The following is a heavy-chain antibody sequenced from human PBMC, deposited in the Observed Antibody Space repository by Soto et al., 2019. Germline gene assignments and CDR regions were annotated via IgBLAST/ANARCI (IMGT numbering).Heavy chain of an antibody. D-gene: IGHD3-10*01. V-gene: IGHV1-46*01. J-gene: IGHJ6*02. CDR3: ASKSYGTDNYYGMYV. CDR1: GYTFTSYY. Sequence: ASVKVSCKASGYTFTSYYMHWVRQAPGQGLEWMGIINPSGGSTSYAQKFQGRVTMTRDTSTSTVYMELSSLRSEDTAVYYCASKSYGTDNYYGMYVWGQGTTVTVSS. CDR2: INPSGGST.